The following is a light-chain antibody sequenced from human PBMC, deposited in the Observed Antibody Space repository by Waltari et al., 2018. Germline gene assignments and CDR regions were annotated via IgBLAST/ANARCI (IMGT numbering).Light chain of an antibody. Sequence: EIVLTQSPATLSLSPGERAPLSCRASQSVSRTLAWYQQKPGQAPRLLIYGASTRATGIPERFSGGGSGTDFSLTISRLEPEDFALYYCQHYVRLPATFGQGTKVEIK. CDR1: QSVSRT. CDR2: GAS. V-gene: IGKV3-20*01. CDR3: QHYVRLPAT. J-gene: IGKJ1*01.